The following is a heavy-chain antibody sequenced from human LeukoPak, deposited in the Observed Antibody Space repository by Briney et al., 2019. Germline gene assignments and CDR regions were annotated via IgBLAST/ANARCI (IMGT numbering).Heavy chain of an antibody. CDR2: FHYSGTT. D-gene: IGHD7-27*01. V-gene: IGHV4-59*01. CDR1: GGSISTYY. CDR3: ARVDANWGVVDY. Sequence: PSETLSLTCTVSGGSISTYYWRWSRQPPGKGLEWIGYFHYSGTTNYNPSLKSRVTLSVDTSQNQFSLKLSSVTAADTALYYCARVDANWGVVDYWSQGTLVTVSS. J-gene: IGHJ4*02.